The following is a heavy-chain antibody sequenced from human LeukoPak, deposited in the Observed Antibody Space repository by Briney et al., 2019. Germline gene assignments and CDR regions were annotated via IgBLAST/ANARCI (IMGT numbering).Heavy chain of an antibody. Sequence: AGGSLRLSCAASGFTFSSYSMNWVRQAPGKGLEWVSSISSSSSYIYYADSVKGRFTISRDNAKNSLYLQMNSLRAEDTAVYYCARGRAHSSSWYVFWYWGQGTLVTVSS. CDR1: GFTFSSYS. V-gene: IGHV3-21*04. CDR3: ARGRAHSSSWYVFWY. CDR2: ISSSSSYI. D-gene: IGHD6-13*01. J-gene: IGHJ4*02.